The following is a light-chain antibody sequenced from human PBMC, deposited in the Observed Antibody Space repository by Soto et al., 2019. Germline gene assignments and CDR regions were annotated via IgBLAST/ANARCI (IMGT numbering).Light chain of an antibody. CDR1: QSVSSSF. CDR2: GAA. V-gene: IGKV3-20*01. CDR3: QHYGSFPIT. Sequence: ENVLTQSPGTLSLSPGERATLSCRASQSVSSSFVAWYQQKPGQAPRLVIYGAASRATGIQDRFSGSGSGTDFTLTISRLEPEDFAVYYCQHYGSFPITFGQGTRLEIK. J-gene: IGKJ5*01.